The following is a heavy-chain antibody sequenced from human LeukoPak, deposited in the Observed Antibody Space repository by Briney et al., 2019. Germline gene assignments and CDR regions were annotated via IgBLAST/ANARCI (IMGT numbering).Heavy chain of an antibody. V-gene: IGHV3-7*01. J-gene: IGHJ4*02. CDR1: GFTFNSYW. CDR3: ASKQGDY. CDR2: INPDGSGK. Sequence: GGSLRLSCAASGFTFNSYWMIWVRQAPGKGLEWVANINPDGSGKYYVDSVKGRFTISRDNAKKSLYLQMNSLRAEDAAVYYCASKQGDYWGQGTLVTVSS.